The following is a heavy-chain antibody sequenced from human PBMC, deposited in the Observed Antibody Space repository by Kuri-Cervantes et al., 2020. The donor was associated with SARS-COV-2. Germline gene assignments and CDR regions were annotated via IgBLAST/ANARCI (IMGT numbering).Heavy chain of an antibody. V-gene: IGHV3-23*01. Sequence: LSLTCAASGFTFSSFAMSWVRQAPGKGLEWVSSISGSGVGTYYADSVKGRFTTSRDNSKNTLYLQMNSLRAEDSALYCCAKVGLSFDYWGQGTLVTVSS. J-gene: IGHJ4*02. D-gene: IGHD2/OR15-2a*01. CDR3: AKVGLSFDY. CDR2: ISGSGVGT. CDR1: GFTFSSFA.